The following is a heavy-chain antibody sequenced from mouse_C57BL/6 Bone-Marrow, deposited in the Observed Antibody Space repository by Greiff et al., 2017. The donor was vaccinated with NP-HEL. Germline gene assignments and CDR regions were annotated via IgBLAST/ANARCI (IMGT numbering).Heavy chain of an antibody. D-gene: IGHD2-10*02. Sequence: QVQLQQSGAELVRPGASVTLSCKASGYTFTDYEMHWVKQTPVHGLEWIGAIDPETGGTAYNQKFKGKAILTADKSSSPAYMELRSLTSEDSAVYYCTRERYGTLDYWGQGTTLTVSS. V-gene: IGHV1-15*01. CDR3: TRERYGTLDY. J-gene: IGHJ2*01. CDR2: IDPETGGT. CDR1: GYTFTDYE.